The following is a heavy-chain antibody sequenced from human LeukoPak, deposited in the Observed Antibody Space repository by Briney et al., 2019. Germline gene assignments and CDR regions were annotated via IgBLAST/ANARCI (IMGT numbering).Heavy chain of an antibody. CDR1: GFTFSSYE. CDR2: ISSGGSSI. D-gene: IGHD1-7*01. J-gene: IGHJ4*02. Sequence: QPGGSLRLSSAASGFTFSSYEMNWVRQAPGKGLEWVAYISSGGSSIYYADSVKGRFTISRDNAKNSLYLQMNSLRAEDTAVYYCARGRTRDYFDYWGQGTLVTVSS. CDR3: ARGRTRDYFDY. V-gene: IGHV3-48*03.